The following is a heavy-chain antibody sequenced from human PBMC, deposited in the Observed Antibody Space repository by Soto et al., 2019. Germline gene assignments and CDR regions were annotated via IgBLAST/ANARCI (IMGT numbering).Heavy chain of an antibody. V-gene: IGHV5-51*01. CDR3: ARHGPRVYYDNSDYYYYGMDV. CDR2: IDPCDSDT. CDR1: GYSFTSYG. J-gene: IGHJ6*02. Sequence: PGEPRKISWNGSGYSFTSYGICWVRQMPGKGLEWMGIIDPCDSDTRYSPSFQGQVTNSADKSIRTAYLQWSSLKASDTAMYYCARHGPRVYYDNSDYYYYGMDVWGQGTTVTVSS. D-gene: IGHD3-22*01.